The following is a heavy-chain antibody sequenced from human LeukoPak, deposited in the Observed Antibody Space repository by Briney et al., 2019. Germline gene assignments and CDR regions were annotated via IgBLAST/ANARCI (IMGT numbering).Heavy chain of an antibody. CDR2: IIPIFGTA. Sequence: ASVKVSCKASGGTFSSNAISWVRQAHGQGLEWMGGIIPIFGTANYAQKFQGRVTITADESTSTAYMELSSLRSEDTAVYYCARGRYGSGPAVDYFDYWGQGTLVTVSS. J-gene: IGHJ4*02. CDR3: ARGRYGSGPAVDYFDY. D-gene: IGHD3-16*01. CDR1: GGTFSSNA. V-gene: IGHV1-69*13.